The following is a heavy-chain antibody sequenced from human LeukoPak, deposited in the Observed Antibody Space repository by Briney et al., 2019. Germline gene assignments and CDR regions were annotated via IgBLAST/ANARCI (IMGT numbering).Heavy chain of an antibody. V-gene: IGHV3-30*03. J-gene: IGHJ4*02. CDR1: GFTFSSYG. Sequence: GGSLRLSCAASGFTFSSYGMHWVRQAPGKGLEWVAVISYDGSNKYYADSVKGRFTISRDNSKNTLYLQMNSLRAEDTAVYFCARDRGYTQDYWGQGTLVTVSS. CDR2: ISYDGSNK. CDR3: ARDRGYTQDY. D-gene: IGHD5-12*01.